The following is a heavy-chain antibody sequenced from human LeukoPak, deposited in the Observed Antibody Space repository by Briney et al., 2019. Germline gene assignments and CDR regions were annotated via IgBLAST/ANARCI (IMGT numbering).Heavy chain of an antibody. Sequence: SETLSLTCAVYGGSFSGYYWSWIRQPPGKGLEGIGEINHSGSTNYNPSLKSRVTISVDTSKNQFSLKLSSVAAADTAVYYCGRGRPYYYGSGSYLVYWGQGTLVTVSS. CDR2: INHSGST. J-gene: IGHJ4*02. CDR1: GGSFSGYY. CDR3: GRGRPYYYGSGSYLVY. D-gene: IGHD3-10*01. V-gene: IGHV4-34*01.